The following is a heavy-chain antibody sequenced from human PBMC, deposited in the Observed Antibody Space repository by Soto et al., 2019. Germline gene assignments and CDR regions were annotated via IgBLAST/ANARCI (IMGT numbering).Heavy chain of an antibody. CDR3: ARQDVDTAMVYYYYGMDV. CDR2: INPSGGST. Sequence: ASVKVSCKASGYTFTSYYMHWVRQAPGQGLEWMGIINPSGGSTSYAQKFQGRVTMTRDTSTSTVYMELSSLRSEDTAVYYCARQDVDTAMVYYYYGMDVWGQGTTVTVSS. D-gene: IGHD5-18*01. CDR1: GYTFTSYY. V-gene: IGHV1-46*01. J-gene: IGHJ6*02.